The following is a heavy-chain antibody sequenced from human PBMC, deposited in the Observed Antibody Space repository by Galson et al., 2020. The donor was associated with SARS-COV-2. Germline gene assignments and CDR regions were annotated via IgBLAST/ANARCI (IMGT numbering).Heavy chain of an antibody. J-gene: IGHJ6*03. CDR3: ARAGSSGWYNIDYYYYMDV. CDR2: MNPNSGNT. D-gene: IGHD6-19*01. Sequence: WVRQATGQGLEWMGWMNPNSGNTGYAQKFQGRVTMTRNTSISTAYMELSSLRSEDTAVYYCARAGSSGWYNIDYYYYMDVWGKGTTVTVSS. V-gene: IGHV1-8*01.